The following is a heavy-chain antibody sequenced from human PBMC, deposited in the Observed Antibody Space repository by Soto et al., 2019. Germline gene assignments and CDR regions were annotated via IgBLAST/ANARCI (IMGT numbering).Heavy chain of an antibody. CDR2: IYYSGST. D-gene: IGHD1-7*01. CDR3: AGTSSLQWYYMDV. CDR1: GGSISSGGYY. Sequence: SETLSLTCTVSGGSISSGGYYWSWIRQHPGKGLEWIGYIYYSGSTYYNPSLKSRVTISVDTSKNQFSLKLSSVTPEDTAVYYCAGTSSLQWYYMDVWDKGTTVIVSS. J-gene: IGHJ6*03. V-gene: IGHV4-31*03.